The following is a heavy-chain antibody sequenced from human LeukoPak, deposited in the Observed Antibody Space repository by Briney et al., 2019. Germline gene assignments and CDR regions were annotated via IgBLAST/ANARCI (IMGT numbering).Heavy chain of an antibody. CDR1: GFTFSSYA. CDR3: ATHHDYSNSSYFDF. V-gene: IGHV3-23*01. D-gene: IGHD4-11*01. Sequence: PGGSLRLSCAASGFTFSSYAMSWVRQAPGKGLEWVSAFSGAGSSTNYADSVKGRFTISRDNSKNTLYLQMNSLRVEDTAVYYCATHHDYSNSSYFDFWGPGTLVTVSS. J-gene: IGHJ4*02. CDR2: FSGAGSST.